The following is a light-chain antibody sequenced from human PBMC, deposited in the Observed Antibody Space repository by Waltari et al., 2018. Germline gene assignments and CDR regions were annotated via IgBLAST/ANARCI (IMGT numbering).Light chain of an antibody. V-gene: IGLV3-21*04. J-gene: IGLJ3*02. CDR1: NIGGKS. CDR2: SDR. Sequence: SYVLTQPPSVSLAPGETARTPCGGNNIGGKSVPRYHQRPGQAPVLVIYSDRDRPSGIPERISGSNSGNTATLTINRVEAGDEANYFCQVWDLRSGHVVFGGGSKLTVL. CDR3: QVWDLRSGHVV.